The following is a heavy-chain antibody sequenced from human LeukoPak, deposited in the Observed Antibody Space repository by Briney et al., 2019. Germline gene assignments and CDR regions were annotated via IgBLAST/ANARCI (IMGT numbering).Heavy chain of an antibody. J-gene: IGHJ4*02. V-gene: IGHV4-59*01. D-gene: IGHD1-26*01. CDR1: GGSISSYY. CDR2: IYYSGST. CDR3: ARDKWGSGSSDY. Sequence: PSETLSLTCTVSGGSISSYYWSWIRQPPGKGLEWIGYIYYSGSTNYNPSLKSRVTISVDTSKNQFSLKLSSVTAADTAVYYCARDKWGSGSSDYWGQGTLVTVSS.